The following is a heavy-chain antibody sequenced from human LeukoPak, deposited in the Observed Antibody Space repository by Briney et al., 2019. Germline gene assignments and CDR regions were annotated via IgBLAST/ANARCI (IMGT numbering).Heavy chain of an antibody. J-gene: IGHJ6*02. Sequence: KPGGSLRLSCAASGFTFSDYYMSWIRQAPGKGLEWVSYISSSGSTIYYADSVKGRFTISRDNAKNSLYLQMNSLRAEDTAVYYCARDPRNDYSNYLYYYYGMDVWGQGTTVTVSS. CDR3: ARDPRNDYSNYLYYYYGMDV. CDR1: GFTFSDYY. CDR2: ISSSGSTI. V-gene: IGHV3-11*01. D-gene: IGHD4-4*01.